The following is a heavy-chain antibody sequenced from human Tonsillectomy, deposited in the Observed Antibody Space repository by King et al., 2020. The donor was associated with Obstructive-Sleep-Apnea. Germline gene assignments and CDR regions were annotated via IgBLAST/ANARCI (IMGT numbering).Heavy chain of an antibody. Sequence: QLQESGPGLVKPSETLSLTCTVSGGSISSYFWNWIRQPPGKGLEWIGYIYYNGSTIYNPSLKSRVTISIDTSKNQFSLKLSSVTAADTAVYYCASGKETYYFDNWGQGTLVTVSS. CDR3: ASGKETYYFDN. J-gene: IGHJ4*02. V-gene: IGHV4-59*08. D-gene: IGHD1-26*01. CDR1: GGSISSYF. CDR2: IYYNGST.